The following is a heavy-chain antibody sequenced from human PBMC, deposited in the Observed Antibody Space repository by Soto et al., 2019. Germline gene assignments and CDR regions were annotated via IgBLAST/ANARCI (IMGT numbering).Heavy chain of an antibody. Sequence: GVSLSLSCVVSGFIFSNNGRHWVRQTPGKGLEWVAFMSNDGSDTFYADSVKCQFTISRDNSKNTLFLQLSNLRAEDTAMSYWTIARGADSPLDHWGPGPLVPVYS. V-gene: IGHV3-30*02. J-gene: IGHJ4*02. D-gene: IGHD3-10*01. CDR2: MSNDGSDT. CDR1: GFIFSNNG. CDR3: TIARGADSPLDH.